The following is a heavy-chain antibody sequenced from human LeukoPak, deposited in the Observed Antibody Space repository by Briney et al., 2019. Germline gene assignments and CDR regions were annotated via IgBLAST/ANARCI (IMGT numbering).Heavy chain of an antibody. D-gene: IGHD6-19*01. V-gene: IGHV1-46*01. CDR2: INPSGGST. J-gene: IGHJ6*02. CDR1: GYTFTSYY. CDR3: ARDRLGYLAVAGPSCMDV. Sequence: ASVKLSCKASGYTFTSYYMHWVRQAPPQGLEWMGIINPSGGSTSYAQKFQGRVTMTRDTSTSTVYMELSSLRSEDTAVYYCARDRLGYLAVAGPSCMDVWGQGTTVTVSS.